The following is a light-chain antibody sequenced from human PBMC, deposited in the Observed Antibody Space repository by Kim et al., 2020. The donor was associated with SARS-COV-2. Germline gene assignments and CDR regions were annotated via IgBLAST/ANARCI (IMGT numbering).Light chain of an antibody. J-gene: IGLJ2*01. CDR2: SNN. CDR3: AAWDDSLNGYVV. CDR1: SCNIGSNT. Sequence: ELTQPPSASGTPGQRVTISCSGSSCNIGSNTVNWYQQLPGTAPKLLIYSNNQRPSGVPDRFSGSKSGTSASLAISGLQSEDEADYYCAAWDDSLNGYVVFGGGTQLTVL. V-gene: IGLV1-44*01.